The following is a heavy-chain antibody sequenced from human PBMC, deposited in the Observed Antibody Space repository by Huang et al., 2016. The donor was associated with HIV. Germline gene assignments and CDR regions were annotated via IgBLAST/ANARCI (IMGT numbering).Heavy chain of an antibody. D-gene: IGHD3-9*01. CDR2: GSGSGGST. V-gene: IGHV3-23*01. J-gene: IGHJ5*02. CDR3: AKSMRGRYPSQDL. Sequence: EVQLLESGGGVVQPGGSLRLSCAASGFTFNSYTMRWVRQAPGKGLEWVSGGSGSGGSTYYTDSVKGRFTISRDNSKNALYLQVTSLRAEDTAMYYCAKSMRGRYPSQDLWGQGTAVTVSS. CDR1: GFTFNSYT.